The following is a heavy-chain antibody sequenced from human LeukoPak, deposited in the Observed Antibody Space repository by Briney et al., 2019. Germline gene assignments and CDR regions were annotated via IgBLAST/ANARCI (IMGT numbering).Heavy chain of an antibody. V-gene: IGHV3-30*01. CDR2: ISYDGSNK. Sequence: GGSLRLSCAASGFTLSSYAMHWVRQAPGKGLEWVAVISYDGSNKYYADSVKGRFTISRDNSKNTLCLQTNSLRAEDTAVYYCARDHGTIFVVVIHDYYFDYWGQGTLVTVSS. CDR1: GFTLSSYA. J-gene: IGHJ4*02. CDR3: ARDHGTIFVVVIHDYYFDY. D-gene: IGHD3-3*01.